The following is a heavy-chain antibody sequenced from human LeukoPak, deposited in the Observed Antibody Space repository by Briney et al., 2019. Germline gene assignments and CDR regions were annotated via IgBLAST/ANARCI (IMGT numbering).Heavy chain of an antibody. CDR3: AKDAGTYYYDSSGCCDY. Sequence: PGGSLRLSCAASGFTFSSYGMHWVRQAPGKGLEWVAFIRYDGSNKYYADSVKGRFTISRDNSKNTLYLQMNSLRAEDTAVYYCAKDAGTYYYDSSGCCDYWGQGTLVTVSS. CDR1: GFTFSSYG. D-gene: IGHD3-22*01. V-gene: IGHV3-30*02. CDR2: IRYDGSNK. J-gene: IGHJ4*02.